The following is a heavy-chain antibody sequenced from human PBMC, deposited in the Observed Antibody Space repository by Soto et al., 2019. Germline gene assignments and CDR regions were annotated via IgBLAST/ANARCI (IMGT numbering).Heavy chain of an antibody. D-gene: IGHD3-10*01. J-gene: IGHJ4*02. V-gene: IGHV4-31*03. Sequence: PSETLSLTCIVSGDSVSSGGYYWSWIRQHPGKGLEWIGYIYSNGFTYYNPSLESRVTISLDTSKNQFSLKLTSVTAADTAVYYCARGDFGSGSYFRADYWGQGTLVTVSS. CDR1: GDSVSSGGYY. CDR3: ARGDFGSGSYFRADY. CDR2: IYSNGFT.